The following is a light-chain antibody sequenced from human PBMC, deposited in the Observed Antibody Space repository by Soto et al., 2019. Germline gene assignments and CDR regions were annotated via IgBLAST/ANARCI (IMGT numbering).Light chain of an antibody. Sequence: TLSLSPGERATLSCRASQNVRNYLAWYQQKPGQAPRLLIYDASNRATGIPARFSGSGSGTDFTLTISSLEPEDFAIYYCQQRSNWLTFGGGTKVDIK. J-gene: IGKJ4*01. CDR3: QQRSNWLT. CDR1: QNVRNY. CDR2: DAS. V-gene: IGKV3-11*01.